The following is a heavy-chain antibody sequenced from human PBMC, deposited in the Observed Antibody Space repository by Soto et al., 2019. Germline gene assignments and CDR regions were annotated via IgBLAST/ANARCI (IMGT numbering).Heavy chain of an antibody. Sequence: QVQLVESGGGVVQPGRSLRLSCAASGFTFSSFAMHWVRKAPGKGLEWVAIISYDGNKKYYADSVKGRFTISRDNSKNTLYLQMNSLRAEDTAVFYCARDPGSSSWYFFDYWGQGTLVTVSS. CDR3: ARDPGSSSWYFFDY. CDR2: ISYDGNKK. V-gene: IGHV3-30-3*01. CDR1: GFTFSSFA. J-gene: IGHJ4*02. D-gene: IGHD6-13*01.